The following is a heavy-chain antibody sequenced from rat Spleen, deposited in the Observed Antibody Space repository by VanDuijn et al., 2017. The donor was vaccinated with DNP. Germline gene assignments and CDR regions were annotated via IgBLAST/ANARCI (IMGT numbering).Heavy chain of an antibody. CDR1: GFTFSDYY. Sequence: EVQLMESGGGLVQPGRSLKLSCAASGFTFSDYYMAWVRQAPKKGLEWVTSISYDGTSTYYRDSVKGRFIISRDSAKRSLYLQMNSLRSEDTATYYCTTDFERGYWGQGVMVTVSS. D-gene: IGHD1-11*01. CDR2: ISYDGTST. V-gene: IGHV5-20*01. J-gene: IGHJ2*01. CDR3: TTDFERGY.